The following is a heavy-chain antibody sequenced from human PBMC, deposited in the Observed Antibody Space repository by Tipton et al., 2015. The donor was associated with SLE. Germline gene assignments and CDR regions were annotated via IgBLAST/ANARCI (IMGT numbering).Heavy chain of an antibody. CDR1: GFTFSSYW. CDR3: ARESVMDSGSYYSFDY. D-gene: IGHD3-10*01. CDR2: IKQDGSEK. V-gene: IGHV3-7*01. Sequence: SLRLPCAASGFTFSSYWMSWVRRAPGKGLEWVANIKQDGSEKYYVDSVKGRFTISRDNAKNSLYLQMNSLRAEDTAVYYCARESVMDSGSYYSFDYWGQGTLVTVSS. J-gene: IGHJ4*02.